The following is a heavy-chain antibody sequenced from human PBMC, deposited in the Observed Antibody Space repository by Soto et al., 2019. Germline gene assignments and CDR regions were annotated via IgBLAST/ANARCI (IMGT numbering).Heavy chain of an antibody. D-gene: IGHD6-6*01. V-gene: IGHV1-69*13. CDR2: SIAIFGTA. Sequence: AAKACGNASGGTSGRYAISWAQQAPGEGFEWMVRSIAIFGTANYAQKFQGRVTITADESTSTAYMELSSLRSEDPAVYYCASRIAARRAVTAIRSHYYYYYGMDVWGQGTTVTVSS. J-gene: IGHJ6*02. CDR3: ASRIAARRAVTAIRSHYYYYYGMDV. CDR1: GGTSGRYA.